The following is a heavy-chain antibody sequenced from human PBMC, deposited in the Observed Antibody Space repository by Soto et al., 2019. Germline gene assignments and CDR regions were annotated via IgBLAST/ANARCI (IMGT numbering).Heavy chain of an antibody. CDR1: GYSFTSYW. V-gene: IGHV5-10-1*01. J-gene: IGHJ4*02. D-gene: IGHD3-10*01. Sequence: GESLKISCKGSGYSFTSYWIGWVRQMPGKGLEWMGRIDPSDSYTNYSPSFQGHVTISADKSISTAYLQWSSLKASDTAMHYCATLRVGFGELLNYWAQGTLVTVSS. CDR3: ATLRVGFGELLNY. CDR2: IDPSDSYT.